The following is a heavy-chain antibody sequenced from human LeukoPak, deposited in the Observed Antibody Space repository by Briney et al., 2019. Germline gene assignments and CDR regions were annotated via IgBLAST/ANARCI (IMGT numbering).Heavy chain of an antibody. D-gene: IGHD1-26*01. CDR2: IFYSGST. CDR3: ARQPYMLGAYYFDY. CDR1: GGSMSSYY. Sequence: SETLSLTCTVSGGSMSSYYWSWIRQPPGKGLEWIGYIFYSGSTNYNPSLKSRVTLSVDTSKNQFSLKLGSVTAADTAVYYCARQPYMLGAYYFDYWGQGTLVTVST. V-gene: IGHV4-59*08. J-gene: IGHJ4*02.